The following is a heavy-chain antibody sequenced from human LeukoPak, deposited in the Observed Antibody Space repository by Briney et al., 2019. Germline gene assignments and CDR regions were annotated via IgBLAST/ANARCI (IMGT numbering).Heavy chain of an antibody. V-gene: IGHV3-7*01. CDR2: IKQDGSEK. J-gene: IGHJ4*02. CDR3: ARDREVAVAGTLFGY. Sequence: GGSLRLSCAASGFTFSNYWMSWVRQAPGKGLEWVVNIKQDGSEKYYVDSVKGRFTISRDNAKNSLYLQMNSLRAEDTAVYYCARDREVAVAGTLFGYWGQGTLVTVSS. CDR1: GFTFSNYW. D-gene: IGHD6-19*01.